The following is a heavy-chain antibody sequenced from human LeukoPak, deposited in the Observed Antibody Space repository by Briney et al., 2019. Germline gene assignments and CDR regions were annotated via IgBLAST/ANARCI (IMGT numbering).Heavy chain of an antibody. V-gene: IGHV3-23*01. CDR1: GFTFSSYA. Sequence: GGSLRLSCAASGFTFSSYAMSWVRQAPGKGLEWVSGISASGGSTYYADSVKGRFTISRDNSKNTLYLQMNSLRAEDTAVYYCAKDYGDYPDYFDYWGQETLVTVSS. J-gene: IGHJ4*02. CDR2: ISASGGST. D-gene: IGHD4-17*01. CDR3: AKDYGDYPDYFDY.